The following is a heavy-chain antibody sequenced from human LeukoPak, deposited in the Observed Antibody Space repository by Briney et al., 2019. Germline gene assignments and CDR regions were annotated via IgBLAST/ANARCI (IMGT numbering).Heavy chain of an antibody. D-gene: IGHD3-9*01. Sequence: SVKVSCKASGGTFSSYVINWVRQAPGQGLEWMGGILPIFGTAIYAQHFQGRLTITADESTNSAYMELNRLGSDDTAVYYCARAEDQGRYFDWLPGFDPWGQGTLVTVSP. CDR2: ILPIFGTA. CDR1: GGTFSSYV. J-gene: IGHJ5*02. V-gene: IGHV1-69*01. CDR3: ARAEDQGRYFDWLPGFDP.